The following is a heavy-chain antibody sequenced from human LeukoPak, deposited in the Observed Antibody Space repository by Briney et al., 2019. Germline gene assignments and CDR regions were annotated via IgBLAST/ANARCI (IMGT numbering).Heavy chain of an antibody. J-gene: IGHJ6*02. Sequence: GGSLRLSCAASGFTFSSYDMHWVRQATGKGLEWVSAIGTAGDTYYPGSVKGRFTISRENAKNSLYHQMNSLRAGDTAVYYCARAIIGGYYYGMDVWGQGTTVTVSS. CDR2: IGTAGDT. V-gene: IGHV3-13*01. CDR1: GFTFSSYD. D-gene: IGHD3-10*01. CDR3: ARAIIGGYYYGMDV.